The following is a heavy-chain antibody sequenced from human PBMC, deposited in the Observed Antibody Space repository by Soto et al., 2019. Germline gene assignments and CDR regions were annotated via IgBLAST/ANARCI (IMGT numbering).Heavy chain of an antibody. CDR1: GDAFRTYV. Sequence: QVQVVQSGAEVKKPGSSVKVSCKVSGDAFRTYVITWVRQAPGQGLEWMGGIIPIFGASNYAQRFQGRVTITADKSTSTAYMELSSLRSEDTAVYYCARGSADAYGDYHVFEVWGQGTMVTVSS. CDR3: ARGSADAYGDYHVFEV. J-gene: IGHJ3*01. CDR2: IIPIFGAS. D-gene: IGHD4-17*01. V-gene: IGHV1-69*06.